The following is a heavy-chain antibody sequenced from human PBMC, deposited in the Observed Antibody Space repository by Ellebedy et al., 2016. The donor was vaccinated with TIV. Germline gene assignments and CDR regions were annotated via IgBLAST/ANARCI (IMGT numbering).Heavy chain of an antibody. D-gene: IGHD5-18*01. J-gene: IGHJ6*02. CDR1: GFTFSSYA. CDR2: ISYDGSNK. CDR3: ATLVDTAISYYYYTMDV. Sequence: GESLKISCAASGFTFSSYAMHWVRQAPGKGLEWVAVISYDGSNKYYADSVKGRFTISRDNAKNSLYLQMNSLRAEDTAVYYCATLVDTAISYYYYTMDVWGQGTTVTVSS. V-gene: IGHV3-30-3*01.